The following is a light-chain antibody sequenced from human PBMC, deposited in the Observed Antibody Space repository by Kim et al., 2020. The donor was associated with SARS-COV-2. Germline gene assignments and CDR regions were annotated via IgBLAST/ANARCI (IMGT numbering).Light chain of an antibody. CDR1: QSITNY. Sequence: ASVGDRVTITCRASQSITNYLNWYQQKPGKAPHLLIYAASSLQSGVPSRFSGSGSGTDFTLTISSLQPEDFATYYCQQSYSTPPTFGQGTKVDIK. CDR3: QQSYSTPPT. J-gene: IGKJ1*01. CDR2: AAS. V-gene: IGKV1-39*01.